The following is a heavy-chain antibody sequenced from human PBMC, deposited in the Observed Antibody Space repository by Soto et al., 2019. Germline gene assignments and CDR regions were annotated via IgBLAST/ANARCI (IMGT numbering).Heavy chain of an antibody. D-gene: IGHD3-22*01. CDR1: GYTFTSTW. Sequence: QVQLVQSGAEVKKPGASVKVSCKASGYTFTSTWMHWVRQAPGQGLEWMGIINPYGGAATYAEKFQGRVPMTRDTSTATDYMEMSRLRSEDTVMYYCARDRSHSSAYWLLDYWGQGTQVTVSS. J-gene: IGHJ4*02. CDR3: ARDRSHSSAYWLLDY. CDR2: INPYGGAA. V-gene: IGHV1-46*01.